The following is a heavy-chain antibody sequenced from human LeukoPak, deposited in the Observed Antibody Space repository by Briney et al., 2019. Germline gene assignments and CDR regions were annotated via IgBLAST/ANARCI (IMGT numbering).Heavy chain of an antibody. Sequence: ASVKVSCKASGYTFSSYYMHWVRQAPGQGLEWMGWINPNSGGTNYAQKFQGRVTMTRDTSISTAYMELSRLRSDDTAVYYCARGVHDYGAFDIWGQGTMVTVSS. CDR2: INPNSGGT. V-gene: IGHV1-2*02. J-gene: IGHJ3*02. CDR1: GYTFSSYY. D-gene: IGHD4/OR15-4a*01. CDR3: ARGVHDYGAFDI.